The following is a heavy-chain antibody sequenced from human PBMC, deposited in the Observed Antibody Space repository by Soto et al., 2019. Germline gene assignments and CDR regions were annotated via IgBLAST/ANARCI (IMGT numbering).Heavy chain of an antibody. D-gene: IGHD6-19*01. CDR2: IYPGDSDT. Sequence: GESLKISCQASGFTFTNYWIAWVRQMPGKGLEWMGIIYPGDSDTRFSPSFQGQVTISADKSISTDYLPWSSLKASDTAIYYCAKHQGLGGAGPNSPPSSAVDAWAKGKTVPVYS. V-gene: IGHV5-51*01. J-gene: IGHJ6*04. CDR3: AKHQGLGGAGPNSPPSSAVDA. CDR1: GFTFTNYW.